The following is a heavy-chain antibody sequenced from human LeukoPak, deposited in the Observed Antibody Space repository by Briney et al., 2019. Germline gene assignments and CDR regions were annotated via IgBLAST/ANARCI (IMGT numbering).Heavy chain of an antibody. CDR3: VRDGDGIVEFDF. V-gene: IGHV3-74*01. Sequence: TGGSLRLSCAAFGFTYSRYWMHWVRQAPGKGLEWVSRINSDGSSATYADSVRGRFTISRDNAENTVSLQMNSLRAEDTAVYYCVRDGDGIVEFDFWGQGTLVTVSS. D-gene: IGHD2-21*01. J-gene: IGHJ4*02. CDR2: INSDGSSA. CDR1: GFTYSRYW.